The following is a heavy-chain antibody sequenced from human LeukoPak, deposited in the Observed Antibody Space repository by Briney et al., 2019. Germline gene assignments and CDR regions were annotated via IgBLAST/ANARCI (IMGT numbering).Heavy chain of an antibody. CDR3: VRGEDRNGYRTDC. CDR1: GGSFSDYY. V-gene: IGHV4-34*01. Sequence: SETLSLTCAVYGGSFSDYYRTWIRQPPGKGLEWVGEIIHSGSTNYNPSLKCRVTISVDKSKNEFSLRLSSVTAADTAVYYCVRGEDRNGYRTDCWGQGTLVTVSS. J-gene: IGHJ4*02. D-gene: IGHD3-22*01. CDR2: IIHSGST.